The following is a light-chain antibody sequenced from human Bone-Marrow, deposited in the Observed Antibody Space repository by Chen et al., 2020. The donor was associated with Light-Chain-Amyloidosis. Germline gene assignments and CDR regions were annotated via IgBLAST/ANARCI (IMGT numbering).Light chain of an antibody. CDR3: QQYGTSPLT. V-gene: IGKV3-20*01. J-gene: IGKJ4*01. CDR1: QTISNNY. Sequence: ELALTQSPGTLSLSPGEGANPSCRASQTISNNYLTWYQQKFGQAPRLLIYGSSSSATGIPDRFTGSGSGTDFTLTISRLEPEDVAMYYCQQYGTSPLTFGGGTKVEI. CDR2: GSS.